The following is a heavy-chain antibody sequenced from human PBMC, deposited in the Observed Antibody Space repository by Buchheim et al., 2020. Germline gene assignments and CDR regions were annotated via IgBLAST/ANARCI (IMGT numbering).Heavy chain of an antibody. J-gene: IGHJ6*02. CDR1: GGSFSGYY. CDR3: ARALAALYYYYGMDV. CDR2: INHSGST. V-gene: IGHV4-34*01. D-gene: IGHD6-13*01. Sequence: QVQLQQWGAGLLKPSETLSLTCAVYGGSFSGYYWSWIRQPPGKGLEWIGEINHSGSTNYNPSLKSRVTISVDTSKNQFSLKLSSVTAADTAVYYCARALAALYYYYGMDVWGQGTT.